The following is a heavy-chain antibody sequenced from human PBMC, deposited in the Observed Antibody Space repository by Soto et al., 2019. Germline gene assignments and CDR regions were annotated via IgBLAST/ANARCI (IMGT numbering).Heavy chain of an antibody. J-gene: IGHJ4*02. CDR1: GCTFTSYD. CDR3: ARVFTVRRGTGSDY. V-gene: IGHV1-8*01. Sequence: QVQVVQSGAEVKKPGASVKVSSKASGCTFTSYDIHWVRQATGQGLEWMGWMNPYSGNIGYAQKFQGRVTMTRNTSISTAYMELSSLRSEDRAIYYCARVFTVRRGTGSDYWGQGTLVTVSS. D-gene: IGHD1-26*01. CDR2: MNPYSGNI.